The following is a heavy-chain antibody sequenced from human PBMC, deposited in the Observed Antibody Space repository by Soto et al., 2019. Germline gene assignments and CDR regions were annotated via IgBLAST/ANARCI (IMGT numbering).Heavy chain of an antibody. CDR1: GGSISSYY. CDR3: ARDRPIIQDGVVVASYGMDV. V-gene: IGHV4-59*01. Sequence: SETLSLTCTVSGGSISSYYWSWIRQPPGKGLEWIGYIYYSGSTNYNPSLKSRVTISVDTSKNQFSLKLSSVTAADTAVYYCARDRPIIQDGVVVASYGMDVWGQGTTVTVSS. J-gene: IGHJ6*02. CDR2: IYYSGST. D-gene: IGHD2-15*01.